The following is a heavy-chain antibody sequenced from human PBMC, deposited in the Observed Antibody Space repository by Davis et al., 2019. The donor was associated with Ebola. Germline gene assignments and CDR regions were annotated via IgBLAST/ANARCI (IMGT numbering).Heavy chain of an antibody. CDR2: VSGSGGRT. CDR3: AKEGSAAAGPHFDS. CDR1: GYSFTSYW. V-gene: IGHV3-23*01. Sequence: GESLKISCKGSGYSFTSYWIGWVRQAPGKGLEWVSEVSGSGGRTNYADSVKGRFTISRDNSKNTLYLQMNSLRAEDTAVYYCAKEGSAAAGPHFDSWGQGTLVTVSS. J-gene: IGHJ4*02. D-gene: IGHD6-13*01.